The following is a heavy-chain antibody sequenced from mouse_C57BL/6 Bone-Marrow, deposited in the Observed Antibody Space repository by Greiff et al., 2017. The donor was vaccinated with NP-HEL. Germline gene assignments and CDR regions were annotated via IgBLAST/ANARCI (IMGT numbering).Heavy chain of an antibody. CDR1: GFTFSSYG. CDR3: ARQGFDCYYGY. CDR2: ISSGGSYT. D-gene: IGHD2-3*01. Sequence: VQLKESGGDLVKPGGSLKLSCAASGFTFSSYGMSWVRQTPDKRLEWVATISSGGSYTYYPDSVKGRITISRDNAKNTLYLQISSLKSEDTAIYYCARQGFDCYYGYWGQGTTLTVSS. V-gene: IGHV5-6*01. J-gene: IGHJ2*01.